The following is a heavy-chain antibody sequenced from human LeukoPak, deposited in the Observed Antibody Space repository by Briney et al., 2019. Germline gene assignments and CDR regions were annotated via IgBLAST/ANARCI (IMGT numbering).Heavy chain of an antibody. CDR3: AKNPGEYYEYHIDY. CDR2: ISGDGYRT. CDR1: GFTFDDYA. D-gene: IGHD5-12*01. Sequence: GGSLRLSCAASGFTFDDYARHWVRQAPGKGLEWVSLISGDGYRTSYADSVKGRFTISRDNSKNSLYLQMNSLRTEDTALYYCAKNPGEYYEYHIDYWGQGTLVTVSS. J-gene: IGHJ4*02. V-gene: IGHV3-43*02.